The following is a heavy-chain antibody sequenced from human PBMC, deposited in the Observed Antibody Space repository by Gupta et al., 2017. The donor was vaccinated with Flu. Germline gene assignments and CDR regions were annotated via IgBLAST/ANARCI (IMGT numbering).Heavy chain of an antibody. D-gene: IGHD2-2*03. CDR1: GGPIGSNY. J-gene: IGHJ5*02. CDR2: IYTNETT. CDR3: ARVDIKMGWFDP. V-gene: IGHV4-4*07. Sequence: QVHLQESGPGLVKPSETLSLTCTVSGGPIGSNYWSWIRQPAGKGLEWIGRIYTNETTNYNPSLKSRVTMSVDTSNNQFSLKLTSVTAADTAVYYCARVDIKMGWFDPWGQGTLVTVSS.